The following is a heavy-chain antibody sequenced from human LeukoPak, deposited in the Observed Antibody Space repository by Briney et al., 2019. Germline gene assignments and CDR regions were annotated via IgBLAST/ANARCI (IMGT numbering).Heavy chain of an antibody. D-gene: IGHD3-10*01. CDR1: GFTVSSNY. CDR2: IYSDGST. Sequence: QPGGSLRLSCAASGFTVSSNYMSWVRQAPGKGLEWVSIIYSDGSTYYADSVKGRFTISRDNSKNTLYLQMNSLRAEDTAVYYCAGVTFNYFGSGDAFDIWGQGTMVTVSS. V-gene: IGHV3-66*01. J-gene: IGHJ3*02. CDR3: AGVTFNYFGSGDAFDI.